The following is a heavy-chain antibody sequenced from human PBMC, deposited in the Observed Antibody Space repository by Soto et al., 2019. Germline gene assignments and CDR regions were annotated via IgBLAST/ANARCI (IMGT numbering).Heavy chain of an antibody. CDR1: GGSFSGYY. CDR3: ARGPYDYTSGSYRPIDY. V-gene: IGHV4-34*01. J-gene: IGHJ4*02. D-gene: IGHD3-16*02. CDR2: INHSGST. Sequence: QVQLQQWGAGLLKPSETLSLTCAVYGGSFSGYYWSWIRQPPGKGLEWIGEINHSGSTNYNPSLKSLITISVDPSKNQFSLKLSSVTAADTAVYYCARGPYDYTSGSYRPIDYGGQGTLVTVSS.